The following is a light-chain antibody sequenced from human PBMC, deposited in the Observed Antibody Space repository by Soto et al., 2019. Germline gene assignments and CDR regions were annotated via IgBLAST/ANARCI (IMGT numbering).Light chain of an antibody. CDR3: SSYTSSSTWV. J-gene: IGLJ3*02. CDR1: SSDVGGYNY. Sequence: QSALTQPASVSGSPGQSITNACTGTSSDVGGYNYVSWYQQHPGKAPKLMIYEVSNRPSGVSNRFSGSKSGNTASLTISGIQAEDEADYYCSSYTSSSTWVFGGGTKVTVL. V-gene: IGLV2-14*01. CDR2: EVS.